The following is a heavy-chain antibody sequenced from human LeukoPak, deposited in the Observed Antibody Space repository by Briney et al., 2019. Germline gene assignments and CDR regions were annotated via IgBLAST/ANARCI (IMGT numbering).Heavy chain of an antibody. CDR3: ARASDISWPFEN. CDR2: ISAKNGNT. CDR1: GYSFSNYG. J-gene: IGHJ4*02. D-gene: IGHD6-13*01. V-gene: IGHV1-18*01. Sequence: ASVKVSCKTSGYSFSNYGIVWVRQAPGQGLEWLGWISAKNGNTKNSQRVQGRVTMTTDSSTNMAYFDLRGLTSDDTAVYFCARASDISWPFENWGQGTQVTVSS.